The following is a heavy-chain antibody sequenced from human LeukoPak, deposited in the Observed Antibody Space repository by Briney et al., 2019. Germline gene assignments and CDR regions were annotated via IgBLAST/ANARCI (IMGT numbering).Heavy chain of an antibody. CDR3: ASRRSGSNQFDY. Sequence: GGSLRLSCAASGFTFSYYSMNWVRQAPGKGLEWVSSISSSSSYIYYANSVKGRFTISRDNAKNSLYLQMNSLRAEDTAVYYYASRRSGSNQFDYWGQGTLVTVSS. CDR2: ISSSSSYI. D-gene: IGHD1-26*01. V-gene: IGHV3-21*01. CDR1: GFTFSYYS. J-gene: IGHJ4*02.